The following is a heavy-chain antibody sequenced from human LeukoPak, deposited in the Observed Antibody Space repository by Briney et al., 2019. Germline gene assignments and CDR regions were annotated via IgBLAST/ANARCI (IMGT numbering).Heavy chain of an antibody. D-gene: IGHD4-17*01. J-gene: IGHJ3*02. Sequence: ASVKVSCKASGYTFTSYGINWVRQATGQGLEWMGWMNPNSGNTGYAQKFQGRVTITRNTSISTAYMELSSLRSEDTAVYYCARRIHHYGNAFDIWGQGTMATVSS. CDR3: ARRIHHYGNAFDI. CDR1: GYTFTSYG. CDR2: MNPNSGNT. V-gene: IGHV1-8*03.